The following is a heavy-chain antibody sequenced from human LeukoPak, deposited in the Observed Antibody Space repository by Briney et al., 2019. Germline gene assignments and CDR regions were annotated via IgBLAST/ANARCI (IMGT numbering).Heavy chain of an antibody. CDR3: ARDSGRFLEWITYVGV. V-gene: IGHV3-21*01. Sequence: GGSLRLSCAVSGFTFKDYCMNWVRQAPGKGLEWVSSISPSSGYIYYADSVKGRFTISRDNAKKSLYLQMNSLRAEDTAVYYCARDSGRFLEWITYVGVWGKGTTVTVSS. D-gene: IGHD3-3*01. CDR2: ISPSSGYI. J-gene: IGHJ6*04. CDR1: GFTFKDYC.